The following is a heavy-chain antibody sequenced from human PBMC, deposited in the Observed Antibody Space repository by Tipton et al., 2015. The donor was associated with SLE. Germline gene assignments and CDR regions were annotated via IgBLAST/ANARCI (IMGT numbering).Heavy chain of an antibody. CDR2: INHSGST. CDR3: ARDCTTGVCYTTSFDY. V-gene: IGHV4-34*01. Sequence: GLVKPSETLSLTCAVYGGSFSDYSWSWIRQPPGKGLEWIGEINHSGSTNYNPSLKSRVTISIDTSKNQFSLRLSSVTAADTAVYYCARDCTTGVCYTTSFDYWGQGTLVTVSP. D-gene: IGHD2-8*01. J-gene: IGHJ4*02. CDR1: GGSFSDYS.